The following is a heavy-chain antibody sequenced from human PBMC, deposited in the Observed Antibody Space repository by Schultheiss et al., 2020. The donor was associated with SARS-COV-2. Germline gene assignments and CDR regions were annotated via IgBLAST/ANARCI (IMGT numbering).Heavy chain of an antibody. CDR2: INHSGST. V-gene: IGHV4-30-4*08. CDR3: ARSGSYYYMNV. Sequence: LRLSCAVSGGSISSGDYYWSWIRQPPGKGLEWIGEINHSGSTNYNPSLKSRVTISVDTSKNQVSLNLTSVTATDTAVYYCARSGSYYYMNVWGKGTTVTVSS. CDR1: GGSISSGDYY. D-gene: IGHD3-10*01. J-gene: IGHJ6*03.